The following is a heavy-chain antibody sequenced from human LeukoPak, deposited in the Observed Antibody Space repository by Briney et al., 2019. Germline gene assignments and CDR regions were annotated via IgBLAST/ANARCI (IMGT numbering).Heavy chain of an antibody. Sequence: PGGSLRLSCAASGFTFSSYAMHWVRQAPGKGLEWVAVISYDGSNKYYADSVKGRFTISRDNSKNTLYLQMNSLRAEDTAVYYCAREGVATDGYFDYWGQGTLVTDSS. D-gene: IGHD5-12*01. V-gene: IGHV3-30*04. CDR3: AREGVATDGYFDY. CDR1: GFTFSSYA. CDR2: ISYDGSNK. J-gene: IGHJ4*02.